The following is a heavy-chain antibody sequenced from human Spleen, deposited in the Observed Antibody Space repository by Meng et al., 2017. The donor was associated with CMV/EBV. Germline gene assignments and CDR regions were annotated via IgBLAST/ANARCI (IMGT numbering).Heavy chain of an antibody. V-gene: IGHV4-59*01. J-gene: IGHJ3*01. Sequence: SETLSLTCSVSGGSISSYYWNWIRQAPGKGLEWIGYVYHTGSSNYNPSLEGRVTISVDTSKNQFSLKLRSVTAADTAVYYCATATVIEDAFDVWGQGTMVTVSS. D-gene: IGHD4-17*01. CDR1: GGSISSYY. CDR2: VYHTGSS. CDR3: ATATVIEDAFDV.